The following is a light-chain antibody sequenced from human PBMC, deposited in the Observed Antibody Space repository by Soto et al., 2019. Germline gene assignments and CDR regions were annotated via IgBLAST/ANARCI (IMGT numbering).Light chain of an antibody. CDR1: SSDVGSYNL. Sequence: QSVLTQPASVSGSPGQSITISCTGTSSDVGSYNLVSWYQQHPGKAPKLMIYEGSKRPSGVSNRFSGSKSGNTASLTISEFQAEDEADYYCCSYAGSSTYVFVTGTKVTVL. J-gene: IGLJ1*01. CDR3: CSYAGSSTYV. V-gene: IGLV2-23*01. CDR2: EGS.